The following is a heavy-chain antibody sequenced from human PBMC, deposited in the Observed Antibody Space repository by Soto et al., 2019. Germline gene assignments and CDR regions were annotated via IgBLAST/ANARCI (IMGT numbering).Heavy chain of an antibody. CDR3: ARQTPMVTVFDY. Sequence: GESLKISCKGSGYTFATYWIGWVRQTPGKGLEWMGIIYPGDSDTRYSPSFQGQVTISADKSISTAYLQWTSLEASDTAIYYCARQTPMVTVFDYWGQGTPVTVSS. J-gene: IGHJ4*02. D-gene: IGHD2-21*02. CDR1: GYTFATYW. CDR2: IYPGDSDT. V-gene: IGHV5-51*01.